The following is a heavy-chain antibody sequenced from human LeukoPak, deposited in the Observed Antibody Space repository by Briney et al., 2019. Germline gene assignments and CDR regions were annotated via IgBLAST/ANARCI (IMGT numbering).Heavy chain of an antibody. CDR1: GFTVSNNY. CDR3: ARTRSGSYYETDY. V-gene: IGHV3-53*01. CDR2: IYSGGST. J-gene: IGHJ4*02. Sequence: SGGSLRLSCAASGFTVSNNYMSWVRQAPGKGLEWVSIIYSGGSTYYADFVKGRFTISRDSSTNTLYLQMNSLRAEDTAVYYCARTRSGSYYETDYWGQGTLVTVSS. D-gene: IGHD1-26*01.